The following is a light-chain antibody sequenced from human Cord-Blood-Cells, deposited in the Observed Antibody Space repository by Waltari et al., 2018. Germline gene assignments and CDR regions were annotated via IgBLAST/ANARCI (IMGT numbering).Light chain of an antibody. CDR2: DAS. V-gene: IGKV1-33*01. Sequence: DLPMTQSPSSLPASVGDRVTITCQASQDISNYLNWYQQKPGKAPKLLIYDASNLETGVPSRFSGSGSGTDFTFTISSLQPEDIATYYCQQYDNLPLTFGGGTKVEIK. CDR1: QDISNY. CDR3: QQYDNLPLT. J-gene: IGKJ4*01.